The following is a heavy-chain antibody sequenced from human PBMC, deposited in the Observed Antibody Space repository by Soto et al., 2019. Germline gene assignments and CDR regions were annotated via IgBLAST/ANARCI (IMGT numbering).Heavy chain of an antibody. V-gene: IGHV3-30*03. D-gene: IGHD3-10*01. CDR3: VGGQYYFDY. J-gene: IGHJ4*02. CDR1: GFPFTSYG. Sequence: QVQLVESGGGVVQPGRSLRHSCAGSGFPFTSYGMHWVREGPDKGLEWVAVISYDGSDKYYADSVKGRFTISRDNSKNMLYLQMNSLRPEDTALYYCVGGQYYFDYRGQGTLVIVSS. CDR2: ISYDGSDK.